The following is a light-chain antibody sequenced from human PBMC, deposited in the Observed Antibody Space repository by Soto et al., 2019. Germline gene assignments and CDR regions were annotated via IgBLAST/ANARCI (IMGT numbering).Light chain of an antibody. CDR1: SGTSSYA. V-gene: IGLV4-69*01. Sequence: QLVLTQSPSASASLGASVNPTCPLSSGTSSYAIAWHQQQPEKGPRYLMKLNSDGSHSKGDGIPDRFSGSSSGAERYLTISSLQSEDEADYYCQTWGTGIVVFGGGTKVTVL. J-gene: IGLJ2*01. CDR2: LNSDGSH. CDR3: QTWGTGIVV.